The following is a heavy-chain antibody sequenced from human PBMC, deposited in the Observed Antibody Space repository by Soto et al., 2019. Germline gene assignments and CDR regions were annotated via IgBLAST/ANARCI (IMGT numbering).Heavy chain of an antibody. V-gene: IGHV4-39*02. D-gene: IGHD4-17*01. CDR3: ARKPPLSNDYGDFFDY. Sequence: QLQLQESGPGLMKPSETLSLTCTVSGGSISSPSYFWAWIRLPPGKGLEWIGNIYYSGDSYYNPSLKSRVTMSIDTSKNHFSLKLSSVTAADTAIYYCARKPPLSNDYGDFFDYWGQGTLVTVSS. CDR2: IYYSGDS. J-gene: IGHJ4*02. CDR1: GGSISSPSYF.